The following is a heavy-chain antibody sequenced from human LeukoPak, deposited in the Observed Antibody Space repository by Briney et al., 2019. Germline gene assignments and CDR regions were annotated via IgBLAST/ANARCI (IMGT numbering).Heavy chain of an antibody. J-gene: IGHJ4*02. CDR3: VRDGDNYDFDY. D-gene: IGHD4/OR15-4a*01. CDR1: GFTFNKYW. Sequence: GGSLRLSCAASGFTFNKYWMHWIRHAPGKGLVWVSRIISDGSYTNYADSVTGRFTISRDNAKNTLFLQMNSLRAEDTAVYYCVRDGDNYDFDYWGQGTLVTVSS. V-gene: IGHV3-74*01. CDR2: IISDGSYT.